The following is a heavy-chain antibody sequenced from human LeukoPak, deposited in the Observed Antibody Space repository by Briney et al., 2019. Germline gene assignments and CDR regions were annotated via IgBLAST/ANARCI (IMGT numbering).Heavy chain of an antibody. CDR2: IKSDESST. Sequence: GGSLRLSCAASGFTFSSYWMHWVRHAPGKGLVWVSRIKSDESSTTYADSVKGRFTISRDNAKNTLYLQMNSLRAEDTAVYYCAREAAAYCSGGSCYPRYWGQGTLVIVSS. CDR1: GFTFSSYW. V-gene: IGHV3-74*01. D-gene: IGHD2-15*01. J-gene: IGHJ4*02. CDR3: AREAAAYCSGGSCYPRY.